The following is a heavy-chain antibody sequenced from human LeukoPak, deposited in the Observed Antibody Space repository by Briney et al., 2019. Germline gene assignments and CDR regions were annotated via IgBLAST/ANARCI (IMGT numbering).Heavy chain of an antibody. CDR3: ARDQGSLTRSWYTGY. J-gene: IGHJ4*02. CDR1: GYTFTRYH. CDR2: INPYSGDT. D-gene: IGHD6-13*01. Sequence: ASVKVSCKASGYTFTRYHIHWVRQAPGQGREWMGRINPYSGDTNFAQKFQGRVTMTRDTSITTAYMDLSSLTPDDTAVYFCARDQGSLTRSWYTGYWGQGTQVTVSS. V-gene: IGHV1-2*06.